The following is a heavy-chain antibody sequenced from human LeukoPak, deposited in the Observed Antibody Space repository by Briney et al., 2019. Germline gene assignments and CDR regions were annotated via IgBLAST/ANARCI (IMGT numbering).Heavy chain of an antibody. V-gene: IGHV3-23*01. D-gene: IGHD6-13*01. CDR1: GFTFSSYA. J-gene: IGHJ4*02. CDR2: ISGSGGST. Sequence: GGSLRLSCAASGFTFSSYAMSWVRQAPGKGLEWVSAISGSGGSTYYADPMKGRFTISRDSSKNTLYLQMNSLTAEDTAVYYCVKASTSSWPYYFDYWGQGTLVTVSS. CDR3: VKASTSSWPYYFDY.